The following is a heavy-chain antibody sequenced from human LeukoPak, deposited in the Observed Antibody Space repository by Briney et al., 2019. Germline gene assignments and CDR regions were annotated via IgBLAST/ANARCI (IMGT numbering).Heavy chain of an antibody. J-gene: IGHJ4*02. D-gene: IGHD3-10*01. CDR1: GFTFSSYG. V-gene: IGHV3-30*03. CDR2: ISYDGSNK. Sequence: PGRSLRLSCAASGFTFSSYGMHWVRQAPGKGLEWVAVISYDGSNKYYADSVKGRFTISRDNSKNTLYLQMNSLRAEDTAVYYCARVYGLWFGELYDYWGQGTLVTVSS. CDR3: ARVYGLWFGELYDY.